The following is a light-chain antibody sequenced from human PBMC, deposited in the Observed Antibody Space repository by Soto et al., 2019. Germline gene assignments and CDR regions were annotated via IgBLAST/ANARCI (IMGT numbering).Light chain of an antibody. CDR3: SSYTSSSSSYV. CDR2: EVS. V-gene: IGLV2-14*01. J-gene: IGLJ1*01. Sequence: QSVLTQPASVSGSPGQSITISCTGTSSDVGGYNYVSWYQQHPGKAPKLMIYEVSNRPSGVSNRFSGPKSGNTASLTISGLQAEDEADYYCSSYTSSSSSYVFGTGTKVT. CDR1: SSDVGGYNY.